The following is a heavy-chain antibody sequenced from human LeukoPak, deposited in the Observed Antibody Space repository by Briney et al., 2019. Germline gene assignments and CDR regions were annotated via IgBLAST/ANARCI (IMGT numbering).Heavy chain of an antibody. CDR1: GFTFSSYA. V-gene: IGHV3-23*01. Sequence: HPGVSLRLSCAASGFTFSSYAMSWVRQAPGKGLEWVSGISGSGGSTYYADSVKGRFTISRDNSRNTLYLQMNSPRAEDTAVYYCAILPGYSSGWYEVNYWGQGTLVTVSS. CDR2: ISGSGGST. D-gene: IGHD6-13*01. CDR3: AILPGYSSGWYEVNY. J-gene: IGHJ4*02.